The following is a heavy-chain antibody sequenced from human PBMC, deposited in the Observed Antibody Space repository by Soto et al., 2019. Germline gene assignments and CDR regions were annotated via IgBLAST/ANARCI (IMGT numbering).Heavy chain of an antibody. CDR2: ISYDGSNK. D-gene: IGHD3-22*01. CDR1: GFTFSSYA. CDR3: ARASQDGNMIVVVPFGMDV. J-gene: IGHJ6*02. Sequence: GGSLRLSCAASGFTFSSYAMHWVRQAPGKGLEWVAVISYDGSNKYYADSVKGRFTISRDNAKNTLYLQMNSLRAEDTAVYYCARASQDGNMIVVVPFGMDVWGQGTTVTVSS. V-gene: IGHV3-30-3*01.